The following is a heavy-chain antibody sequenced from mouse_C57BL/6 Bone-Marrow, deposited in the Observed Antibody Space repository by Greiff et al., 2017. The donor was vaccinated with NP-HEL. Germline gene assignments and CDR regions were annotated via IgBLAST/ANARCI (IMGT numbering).Heavy chain of an antibody. CDR3: ARDGGLWYQAWFAY. Sequence: EVHLVESGGGLVKPGGSLKLSCAASGFTFSSYAMSWVRQTPEKRLEWVATISDGGSYTYYPDNVKGRFTISRDNAKNNLYLQMSHLKSEDTAMYYCARDGGLWYQAWFAYWGQGTLVTVSA. V-gene: IGHV5-4*01. CDR1: GFTFSSYA. J-gene: IGHJ3*01. CDR2: ISDGGSYT. D-gene: IGHD2-1*01.